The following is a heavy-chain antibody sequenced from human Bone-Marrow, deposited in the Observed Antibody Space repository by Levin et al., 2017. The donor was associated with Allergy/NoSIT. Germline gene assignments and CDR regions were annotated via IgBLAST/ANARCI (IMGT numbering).Heavy chain of an antibody. CDR1: GASISSGGYY. J-gene: IGHJ5*01. CDR2: IYYGVGT. V-gene: IGHV4-30-4*01. Sequence: PSETLSLTCTVSGASISSGGYYWSWIRQPPGKGLEWIGDIYYGVGTKFNPSLKSRVTISVDTSRTQFSLKVPSVTAADTAVYYCARSPESFCSGGSCFDSWGQGTLVTVSS. CDR3: ARSPESFCSGGSCFDS. D-gene: IGHD2-15*01.